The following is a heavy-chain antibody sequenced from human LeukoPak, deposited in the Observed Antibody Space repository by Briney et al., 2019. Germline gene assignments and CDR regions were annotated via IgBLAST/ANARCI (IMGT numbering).Heavy chain of an antibody. D-gene: IGHD6-13*01. Sequence: ASVKVSCKASGYTFTGYYMHWVRQAPGQGLEWMGWMNPNSGNTGYAQKFQGRVTMTRNTSISTAYMELSSLRSEDTAVYYCARGSHSSSWYYNYYYYYMDVWGKGTTVTISS. CDR3: ARGSHSSSWYYNYYYYYMDV. CDR1: GYTFTGYY. V-gene: IGHV1-8*02. CDR2: MNPNSGNT. J-gene: IGHJ6*03.